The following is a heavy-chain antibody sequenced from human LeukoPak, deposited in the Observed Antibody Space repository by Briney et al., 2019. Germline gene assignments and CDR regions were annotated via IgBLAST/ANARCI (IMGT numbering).Heavy chain of an antibody. J-gene: IGHJ4*02. CDR1: GGSISSHY. CDR2: IYTSGST. D-gene: IGHD3-22*01. CDR3: ARDLGAYYDGGGYFDY. V-gene: IGHV4-4*07. Sequence: PSETLSLTCTVSGGSISSHYWSWIRQPAGKGLEWIGRIYTSGSTNYNPSLKSRVTMSVDTSKNQFSLKLSSVTAADTAVYYCARDLGAYYDGGGYFDYWGQGTLVTVSS.